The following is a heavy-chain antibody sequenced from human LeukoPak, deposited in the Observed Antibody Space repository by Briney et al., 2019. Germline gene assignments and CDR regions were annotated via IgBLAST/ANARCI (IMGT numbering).Heavy chain of an antibody. D-gene: IGHD4-11*01. J-gene: IGHJ6*03. CDR2: INHSGDT. CDR3: ARGLKDSKRYYSYYYYMDV. V-gene: IGHV4-34*01. Sequence: SETLSLTCAVSGGSFSADYWTWIRQSPRKGLEWIGEINHSGDTNYNPSLNSRLTISTDPSRNQVSLTLNSVTAADTAVYYCARGLKDSKRYYSYYYYMDVWGEGTKVTVSS. CDR1: GGSFSADY.